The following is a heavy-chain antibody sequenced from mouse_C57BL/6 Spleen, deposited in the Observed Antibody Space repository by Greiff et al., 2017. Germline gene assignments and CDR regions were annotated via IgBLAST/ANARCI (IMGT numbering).Heavy chain of an antibody. CDR1: GFTFSDFY. CDR3: ARDAAGSNYWYFDV. D-gene: IGHD4-1*01. J-gene: IGHJ1*03. CDR2: SRNKANDYTT. Sequence: EVKLVESGGGLVQSGRSLRLSCATSGFTFSDFYMEWVRQAPGKGLEWIAASRNKANDYTTEYSASVKGRFIVSRDTSQSILYLQMNALRAEDTAIYYCARDAAGSNYWYFDVWGTGTTVTVSS. V-gene: IGHV7-1*01.